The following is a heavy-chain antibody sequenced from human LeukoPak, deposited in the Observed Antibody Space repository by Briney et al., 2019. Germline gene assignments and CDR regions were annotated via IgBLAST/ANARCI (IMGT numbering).Heavy chain of an antibody. CDR1: GFTVSSNY. CDR3: ASPLTALRGCYYYGMDV. CDR2: IYSGGST. D-gene: IGHD2-21*02. V-gene: IGHV3-53*01. Sequence: GGSLRLSCAASGFTVSSNYMSWVRQAPGKGLEWVSVIYSGGSTYYADSVKGRFTISRDNSKNTLYLQMNSLRAEDTAVYYCASPLTALRGCYYYGMDVWGQGTTVTVSS. J-gene: IGHJ6*02.